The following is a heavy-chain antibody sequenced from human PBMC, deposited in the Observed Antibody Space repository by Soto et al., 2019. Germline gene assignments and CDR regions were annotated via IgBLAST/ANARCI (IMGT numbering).Heavy chain of an antibody. CDR2: ISYDGSNK. D-gene: IGHD1-26*01. Sequence: GGSLRLSCAASGFTFSSYAMHWVRQAPGKGLEWVAVISYDGSNKYYADSVKGRFTISRDNSKNTLYLQMNSLRAEDTAVYYCARDLGATHYYYGMAVWGQGTTVTVSS. CDR3: ARDLGATHYYYGMAV. CDR1: GFTFSSYA. V-gene: IGHV3-30-3*01. J-gene: IGHJ6*02.